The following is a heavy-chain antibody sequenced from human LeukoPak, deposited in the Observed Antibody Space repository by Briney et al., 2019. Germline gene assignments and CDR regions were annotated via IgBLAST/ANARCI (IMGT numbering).Heavy chain of an antibody. V-gene: IGHV3-23*01. CDR3: AKGRLGECSSSSCYSFDY. Sequence: GSLRLSCAASGFTFSSYAMSWVRQAPGKGLEWVSAISGSGGSTYYADSVKGRFTISRDNSKNTLYLQMNSLRAEDTAVYYCAKGRLGECSSSSCYSFDYWGQGTLVTVSS. J-gene: IGHJ4*02. D-gene: IGHD2-2*01. CDR2: ISGSGGST. CDR1: GFTFSSYA.